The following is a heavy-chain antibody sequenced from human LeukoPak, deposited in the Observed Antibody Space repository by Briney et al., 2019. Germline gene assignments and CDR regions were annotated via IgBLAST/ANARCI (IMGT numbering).Heavy chain of an antibody. Sequence: GGSLRLSCAASGFTFSTYWMHWVRQAPGKGPVWVSRINTEGSRTTYADSVKGRFTISRDNAKNTLYLQVNSLRAEDTTVYYGARDSVATLNYWGQGTLVTVSS. CDR1: GFTFSTYW. V-gene: IGHV3-74*01. CDR3: ARDSVATLNY. J-gene: IGHJ4*02. D-gene: IGHD4-23*01. CDR2: INTEGSRT.